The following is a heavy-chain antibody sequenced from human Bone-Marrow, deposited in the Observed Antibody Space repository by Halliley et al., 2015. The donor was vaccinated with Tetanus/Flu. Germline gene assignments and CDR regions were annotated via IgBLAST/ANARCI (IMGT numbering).Heavy chain of an antibody. Sequence: SLRLSCAASGFTFSTYSMNWVRQAPGKGLEWVSYISSVGTYIEYASSVKGRFTVSRDNAKNSLYLQMNSLRAEDTAVYYCAKDIREAGSGASVYGMDVWGQGTTVTVSS. CDR3: AKDIREAGSGASVYGMDV. CDR2: ISSVGTYI. V-gene: IGHV3-21*01. D-gene: IGHD6-19*01. J-gene: IGHJ6*02. CDR1: GFTFSTYS.